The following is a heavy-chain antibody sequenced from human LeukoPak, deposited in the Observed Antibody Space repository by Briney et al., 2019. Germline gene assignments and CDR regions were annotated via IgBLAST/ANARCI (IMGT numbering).Heavy chain of an antibody. V-gene: IGHV1-2*02. J-gene: IGHJ6*02. CDR3: ARPLDYYDSSGYYWDGMDV. D-gene: IGHD3-22*01. CDR2: INPNSGGT. Sequence: GASVKVSCKASGYTFTGYYMHWVRQAPGQGLEWMGWINPNSGGTNYAQKFQGRVTTTRDTSISTAYMELSRLRSDDTAVYYCARPLDYYDSSGYYWDGMDVWGQGTTVTVSS. CDR1: GYTFTGYY.